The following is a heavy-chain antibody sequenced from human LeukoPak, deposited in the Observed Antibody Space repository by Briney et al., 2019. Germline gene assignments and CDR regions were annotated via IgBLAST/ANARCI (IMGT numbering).Heavy chain of an antibody. CDR2: ISSSSSYI. CDR1: GFTFSSYS. V-gene: IGHV3-21*01. J-gene: IGHJ5*02. CDR3: ARDRDTMVRGARWFDP. Sequence: GGSLRLSCAASGFTFSSYSMNWVRQAPGKGLEWVSSISSSSSYIYYADSVKGRFTISRDNAKNSLYLQMNSLRAEDTAVYYCARDRDTMVRGARWFDPWGQGTLVTVSS. D-gene: IGHD3-10*01.